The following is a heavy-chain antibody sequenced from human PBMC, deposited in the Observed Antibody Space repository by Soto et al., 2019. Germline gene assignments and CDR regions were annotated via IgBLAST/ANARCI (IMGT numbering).Heavy chain of an antibody. CDR1: GFTFSSYA. CDR2: ISGSGSST. Sequence: GGSLRLSCAASGFTFSSYAMSWVRQPPGKGLEWVSAISGSGSSTYYADSVKGRFTISRDNSKNTLYLQMNSLRAEDTAVYYCAKDRYCSGGSCYPQPLDFWGLGTLVTVSS. CDR3: AKDRYCSGGSCYPQPLDF. J-gene: IGHJ4*02. V-gene: IGHV3-23*01. D-gene: IGHD2-15*01.